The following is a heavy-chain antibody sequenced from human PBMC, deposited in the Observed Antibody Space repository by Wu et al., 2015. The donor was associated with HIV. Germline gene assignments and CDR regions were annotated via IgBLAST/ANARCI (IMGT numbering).Heavy chain of an antibody. D-gene: IGHD3-10*01. V-gene: IGHV1-69*05. CDR3: ARRVSYYGSGSYPNWFDP. CDR2: IIPIFGTT. CDR1: GGTFSSYA. Sequence: QVQLVQSGAEVKKPWASVKVSCKASGGTFSSYAYQLGATGPWTRLEWMGGIIPIFGTTNYAQKFQGRVTITTDESTSTAYMELSSLKSDDTAVYYCARRVSYYGSGSYPNWFDPWGQGTLVTVSS. J-gene: IGHJ5*02.